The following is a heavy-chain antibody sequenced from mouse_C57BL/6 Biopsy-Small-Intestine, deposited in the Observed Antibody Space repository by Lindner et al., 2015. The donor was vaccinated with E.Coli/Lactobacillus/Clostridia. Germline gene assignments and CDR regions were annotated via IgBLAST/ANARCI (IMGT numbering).Heavy chain of an antibody. D-gene: IGHD2-2*01. CDR1: RSAFSSYV. V-gene: IGHV1-54*02. Sequence: SVKVSCKASRSAFSSYVIHWCARPGQRLEWMGWVNAGNAKTKYSQRFQGRVTITSDTSANTAYMELSSLRSEDTAVYYCAREIYYGSGSYCSESPDYWGQGTLVTVSS. J-gene: IGHJ4*01. CDR2: VNAGNAKT. CDR3: AREIYYGSGSYCSESPDY.